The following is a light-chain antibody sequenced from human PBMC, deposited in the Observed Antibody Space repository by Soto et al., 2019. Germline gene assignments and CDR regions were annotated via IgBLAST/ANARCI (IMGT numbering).Light chain of an antibody. V-gene: IGLV1-44*01. CDR3: AAWDVSLNGVV. CDR1: SANIGNNT. CDR2: SNN. J-gene: IGLJ2*01. Sequence: QSVLTQPPSASGAPGQRVTISCSGSSANIGNNTVNWYQQLPGTAPKLLIYSNNHRPSGVPDRFSGSKSGTSGSLAISGLQSEDEADYYCAAWDVSLNGVVFGGGTKLTVL.